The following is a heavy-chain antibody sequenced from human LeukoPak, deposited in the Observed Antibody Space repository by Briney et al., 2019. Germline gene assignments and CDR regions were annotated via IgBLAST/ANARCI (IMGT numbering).Heavy chain of an antibody. J-gene: IGHJ3*01. CDR3: AKDESWYNWNDPTT. V-gene: IGHV3-23*01. D-gene: IGHD1-1*01. CDR2: ISGSGGST. Sequence: PGGSLRLSCAASGFTFSSYAMSCVRQAPGKGLEWVSAISGSGGSTYYADSVKGRFTISRDNSKNTLYLQMNSLRAEDTAVYYCAKDESWYNWNDPTTWGQGTMVTVSS. CDR1: GFTFSSYA.